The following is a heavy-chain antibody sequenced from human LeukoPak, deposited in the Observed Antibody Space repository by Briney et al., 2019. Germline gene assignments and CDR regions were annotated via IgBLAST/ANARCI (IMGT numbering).Heavy chain of an antibody. Sequence: GSLRLSCAASGFTFSSYSMNWVRQAPGKGLEWVSSISSSSSYIYYADSVKGRFTISRDNAKNSLYLQMNSLRAEDTAVYYCARGYKAYYYDSSGYFLFDYWGQGTLVTVSS. CDR2: ISSSSSYI. CDR3: ARGYKAYYYDSSGYFLFDY. J-gene: IGHJ4*02. CDR1: GFTFSSYS. D-gene: IGHD3-22*01. V-gene: IGHV3-21*01.